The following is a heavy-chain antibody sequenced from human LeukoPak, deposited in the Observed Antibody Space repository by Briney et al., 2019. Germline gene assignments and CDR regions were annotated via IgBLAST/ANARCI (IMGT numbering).Heavy chain of an antibody. CDR2: IYPGDSDT. J-gene: IGHJ4*02. Sequence: KPGESLKISCQGSGYSFTKYWIAWVRQMPGKGLEWMGIIYPGDSDTRYSPSFQGHGTISADKSISTAYLQWSSLKASDTAMYYCARQSGSGGGNFDYWGQGTLVTVSS. CDR1: GYSFTKYW. V-gene: IGHV5-51*01. D-gene: IGHD2-15*01. CDR3: ARQSGSGGGNFDY.